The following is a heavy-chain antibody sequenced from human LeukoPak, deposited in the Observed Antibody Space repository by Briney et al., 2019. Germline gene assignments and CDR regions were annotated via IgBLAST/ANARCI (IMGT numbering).Heavy chain of an antibody. CDR3: ASARDFGWEGIWN. D-gene: IGHD6-19*01. V-gene: IGHV4-59*01. CDR1: GGSISSYY. CDR2: IYYSGST. Sequence: SETLSLTCTVSGGSISSYYWSWIRQPPGKGLECIGYIYYSGSTNYNPSLKSRVTISVDTSKNQFSLKLSSVTAADTAVYYCASARDFGWEGIWNWGQGTLVTVSS. J-gene: IGHJ4*02.